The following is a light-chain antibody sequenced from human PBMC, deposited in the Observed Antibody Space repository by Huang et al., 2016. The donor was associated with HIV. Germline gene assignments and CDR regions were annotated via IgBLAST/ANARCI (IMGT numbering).Light chain of an antibody. J-gene: IGKJ2*01. V-gene: IGKV3D-15*01. CDR3: QQYSNWPPYT. CDR1: QSVSSD. CDR2: GAS. Sequence: EIVMTQSPATLSVSPGERATLSCRPSQSVSSDLAWYQQTPGQAPGLFIHGASTRATGIPARFSGSGSGTEFTLTISSLQSEDFAVYYCQQYSNWPPYTFGQGTKLEIK.